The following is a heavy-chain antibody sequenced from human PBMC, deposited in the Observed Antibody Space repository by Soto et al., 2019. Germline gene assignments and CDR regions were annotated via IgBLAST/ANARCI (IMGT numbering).Heavy chain of an antibody. CDR3: ARVSYDSSGYYYYNWFDP. D-gene: IGHD3-22*01. CDR2: IYTSGST. CDR1: GGSISSYY. J-gene: IGHJ5*02. Sequence: SETLSLTCTVSGGSISSYYWSWIRQPAGKGLEWIGRIYTSGSTNYNPSLKSRVTMSVDTSKNQFSLKLSSVTAADTAVYYCARVSYDSSGYYYYNWFDPGAREPWSPSPQ. V-gene: IGHV4-4*07.